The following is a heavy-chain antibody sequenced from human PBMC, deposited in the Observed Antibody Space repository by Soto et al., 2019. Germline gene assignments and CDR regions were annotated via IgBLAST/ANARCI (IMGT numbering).Heavy chain of an antibody. CDR2: INAGNGNT. V-gene: IGHV1-3*01. CDR3: ATGLRWLYYYYGMDA. J-gene: IGHJ6*02. D-gene: IGHD4-17*01. Sequence: ASVKVSCKASGYTFTSYAMHWVRQAPGQRLEWMGWINAGNGNTKYSQKFQGRVTITRDTSASTAYMELSSLRSEDTAVYYCATGLRWLYYYYGMDAWGQGTTVTVSS. CDR1: GYTFTSYA.